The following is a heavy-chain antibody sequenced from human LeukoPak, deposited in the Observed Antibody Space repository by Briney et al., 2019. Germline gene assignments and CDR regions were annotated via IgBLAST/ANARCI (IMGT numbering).Heavy chain of an antibody. CDR1: GGSISSSRYY. CDR3: AREGVWVAAPGPIDY. CDR2: VYDSGRT. V-gene: IGHV4-39*07. Sequence: PSETLSLTCTVSGGSISSSRYYWGWIRQPPGKGLEWIGSVYDSGRTYSHPSLKSRATISVATSKNRFSRKLRSVTPTTPALYSCAREGVWVAAPGPIDYWGQGTLVTVSS. J-gene: IGHJ4*02. D-gene: IGHD6-13*01.